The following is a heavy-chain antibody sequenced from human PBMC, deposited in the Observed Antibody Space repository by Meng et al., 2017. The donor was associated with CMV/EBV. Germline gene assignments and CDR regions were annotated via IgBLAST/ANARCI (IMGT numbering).Heavy chain of an antibody. V-gene: IGHV3-20*04. CDR1: GFTFDDYG. CDR2: INWNGGST. CDR3: ARDQDSYYYDSSGYWDY. J-gene: IGHJ4*02. Sequence: GESLKISCAASGFTFDDYGMSWVRQAPGKGLEWVSGINWNGGSTGYADSVKGRFTISRDNAKNSLYLQMNSLRDEDTALYYCARDQDSYYYDSSGYWDYWGQGTLVTVSS. D-gene: IGHD3-22*01.